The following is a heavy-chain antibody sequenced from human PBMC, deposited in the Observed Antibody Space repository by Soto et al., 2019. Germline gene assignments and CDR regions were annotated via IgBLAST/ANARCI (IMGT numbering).Heavy chain of an antibody. D-gene: IGHD6-13*01. CDR1: GGSISSSSYY. V-gene: IGHV4-39*01. J-gene: IGHJ3*02. CDR3: ARAARLAAAGIRDAFDI. CDR2: IYYSGST. Sequence: SETLSLTCTVSGGSISSSSYYWGWIRQPPGKGLEWIGSIYYSGSTYYNPSLKSRVTISVDTSKNQFSLKLSSVTAADTAVYYCARAARLAAAGIRDAFDIWGQGTMVTVSS.